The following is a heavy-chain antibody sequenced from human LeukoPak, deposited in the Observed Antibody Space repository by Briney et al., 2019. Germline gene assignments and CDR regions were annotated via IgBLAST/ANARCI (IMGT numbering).Heavy chain of an antibody. D-gene: IGHD3-10*01. Sequence: GGSLRLSCAASGFTFSYYGMHWVRQAPGKGPEWVAFIRYDGNDKFYAETAKGRFTISRDTSRNTLYLQMNRLRPEDTAGYYCVKGLMRDRWFGESWGQGTLVTVSS. CDR1: GFTFSYYG. CDR2: IRYDGNDK. CDR3: VKGLMRDRWFGES. V-gene: IGHV3-30*02. J-gene: IGHJ5*02.